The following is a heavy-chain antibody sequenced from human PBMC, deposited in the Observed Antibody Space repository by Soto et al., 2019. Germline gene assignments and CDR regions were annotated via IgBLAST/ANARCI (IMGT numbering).Heavy chain of an antibody. CDR3: AREPAFGDYYYGMDV. D-gene: IGHD3-16*01. V-gene: IGHV4-30-4*01. Sequence: KPSETLSLTCTVSGGSISSGDYYWSWIRQPPGKGLEWIGYIYYSGSTYYNPSLKSRVTISVDTSKNQSSLKLSSVTAADTAVYYCAREPAFGDYYYGMDVWGQGTTVTVSS. CDR2: IYYSGST. J-gene: IGHJ6*02. CDR1: GGSISSGDYY.